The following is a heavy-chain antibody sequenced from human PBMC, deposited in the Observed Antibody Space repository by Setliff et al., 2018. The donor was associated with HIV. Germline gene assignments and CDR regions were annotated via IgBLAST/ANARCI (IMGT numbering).Heavy chain of an antibody. V-gene: IGHV3-30*01. J-gene: IGHJ4*02. CDR2: ISNDGSNE. D-gene: IGHD3-22*01. CDR1: GFTFRSYA. CDR3: ARASYYYDSSGYYFGY. Sequence: GGSLRLSCAASGFTFRSYAMHWVRQAPGKGLEWVAVISNDGSNEYYADSVKGRFTISRDNSKNTLWLQMNSLRAEDTAVYYCARASYYYDSSGYYFGYWGQGTLVTVSS.